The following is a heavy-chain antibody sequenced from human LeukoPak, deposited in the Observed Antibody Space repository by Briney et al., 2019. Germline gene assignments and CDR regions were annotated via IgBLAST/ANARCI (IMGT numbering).Heavy chain of an antibody. CDR3: ARGSTKEGSWYGVRYNWFDP. CDR1: GGSISSYC. J-gene: IGHJ5*02. Sequence: SETLSLTCTVSGGSISSYCWSWVRQPAGKGRGWLGRIYARGGTNYNPSLKSGVTMSVDTSKNQCSLKRSSMTAADTAVYYCARGSTKEGSWYGVRYNWFDPWGQGTLVTVSS. D-gene: IGHD6-13*01. CDR2: IYARGGT. V-gene: IGHV4-4*07.